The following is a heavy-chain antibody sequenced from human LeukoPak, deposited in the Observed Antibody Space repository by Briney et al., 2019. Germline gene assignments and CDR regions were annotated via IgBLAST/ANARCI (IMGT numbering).Heavy chain of an antibody. J-gene: IGHJ4*02. Sequence: SETLSLTCTVSRGTMSSYYWSWIRQPAGKGLEWIGRMYTSGSTNYNPSLKSRVTMSIDTSKKHFSLNLDSVTAADTAVYYCATYDQQLAFDNWGQGSLVTVSS. V-gene: IGHV4-4*07. CDR1: RGTMSSYY. CDR3: ATYDQQLAFDN. D-gene: IGHD6-13*01. CDR2: MYTSGST.